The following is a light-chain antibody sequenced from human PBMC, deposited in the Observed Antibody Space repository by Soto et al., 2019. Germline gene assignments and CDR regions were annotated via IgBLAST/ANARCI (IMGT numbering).Light chain of an antibody. CDR1: QSISRW. Sequence: DVQMTQSPSTLSASVGDRVTITCRASQSISRWLAWYQQKPGKAPKLLIYDASTLESGVPSRLSGSGSGTEFTLTISSLQPDDCGTYYCQQYDSYSSGPFGQGTKVEIK. J-gene: IGKJ1*01. CDR3: QQYDSYSSGP. CDR2: DAS. V-gene: IGKV1-5*01.